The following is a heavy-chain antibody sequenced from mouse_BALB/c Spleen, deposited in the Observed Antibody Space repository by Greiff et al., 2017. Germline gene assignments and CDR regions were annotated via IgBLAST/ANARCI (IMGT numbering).Heavy chain of an antibody. V-gene: IGHV14-3*02. CDR2: IDPANGNT. D-gene: IGHD2-14*01. J-gene: IGHJ1*01. CDR3: AKDYRSLYWYFDV. Sequence: EVQLQQSGAELVKPGASVKLSCTASGFNIKDTYMHWVKQRPEQGLEWIGRIDPANGNTKYDPQFQGKATITADTSSNTAYLQLSSLTSEDTAVYYCAKDYRSLYWYFDVWGAGTTVTVSS. CDR1: GFNIKDTY.